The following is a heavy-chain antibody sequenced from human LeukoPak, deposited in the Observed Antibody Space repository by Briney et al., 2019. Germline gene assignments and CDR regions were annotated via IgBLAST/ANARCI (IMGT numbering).Heavy chain of an antibody. V-gene: IGHV1-18*01. Sequence: ASVKVSCKASGYTFTSYGFSWVRQVPGQGLEWMGWISAYNGNTHYAQKLQDRVTMTTDTSTSTAYMELRSLRSDDTAVYYCARGPIAAAGTWHNWFDPWGQGTLVTVSS. D-gene: IGHD6-13*01. J-gene: IGHJ5*02. CDR3: ARGPIAAAGTWHNWFDP. CDR1: GYTFTSYG. CDR2: ISAYNGNT.